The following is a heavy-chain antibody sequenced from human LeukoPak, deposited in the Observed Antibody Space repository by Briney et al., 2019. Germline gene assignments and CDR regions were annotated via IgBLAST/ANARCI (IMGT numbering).Heavy chain of an antibody. CDR3: ARYRDGTGD. D-gene: IGHD3-10*01. Sequence: SETLSLTCTVSGGSISRSTYYWSWIRQPPGKGLEWIGYIYYSGSTNYNPSLKSRVTISVDTSKNQFSLKLSSVTAADTAVYYCARYRDGTGDWGQGTLVTVSS. CDR1: GGSISRSTYY. V-gene: IGHV4-61*01. CDR2: IYYSGST. J-gene: IGHJ4*02.